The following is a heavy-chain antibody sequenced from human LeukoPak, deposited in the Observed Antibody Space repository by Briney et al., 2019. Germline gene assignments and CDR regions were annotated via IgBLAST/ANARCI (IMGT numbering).Heavy chain of an antibody. D-gene: IGHD1-26*01. CDR2: IYPGDSDA. J-gene: IGHJ4*02. CDR1: GYSFTSYW. V-gene: IGHV5-51*01. CDR3: ARRRDLYSGSYYPFDY. Sequence: KGGESLKISCKGSGYSFTSYWIGWVRQMPGKGLEWMGIIYPGDSDARYSPSFQGQVTISADKSISTAYLQWSSLKASDTAIYYCARRRDLYSGSYYPFDYWGQGTLVTVSS.